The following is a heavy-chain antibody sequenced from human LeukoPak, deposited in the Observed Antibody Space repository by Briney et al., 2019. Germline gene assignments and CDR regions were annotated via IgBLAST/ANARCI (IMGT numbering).Heavy chain of an antibody. Sequence: GGSLRLSCTSSGFTFGDYAMSWVRQAPGKGLEWVGFIRSKTYGGTTQYAASVKGRITVSRDDSKSIAYLQMNSLKTEDTAVYYCGRLHSESSSWALDYGGQGPLVTVSS. D-gene: IGHD6-13*01. CDR1: GFTFGDYA. V-gene: IGHV3-49*04. J-gene: IGHJ4*02. CDR2: IRSKTYGGTT. CDR3: GRLHSESSSWALDY.